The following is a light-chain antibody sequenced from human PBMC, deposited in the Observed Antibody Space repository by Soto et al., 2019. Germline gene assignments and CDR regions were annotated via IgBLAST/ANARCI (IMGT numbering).Light chain of an antibody. J-gene: IGKJ3*01. CDR3: QQYNNCPFT. CDR2: DAS. Sequence: DIQITQSPSTLSASVGDRVTITCRASQSISNWLAWYQRKPGKAPKLLIFDASTLESGVRLMFSGSGDGTEFSLTITSLQPDDFATDYCQQYNNCPFTVGPGTKVDI. V-gene: IGKV1-5*01. CDR1: QSISNW.